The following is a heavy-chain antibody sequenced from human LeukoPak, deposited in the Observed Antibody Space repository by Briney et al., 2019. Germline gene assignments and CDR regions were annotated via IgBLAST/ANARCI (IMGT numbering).Heavy chain of an antibody. D-gene: IGHD2-21*02. J-gene: IGHJ6*02. V-gene: IGHV4-39*07. Sequence: SETLSLTCTVSGGSISSSDYYCGWIRQPPGKGLEWIASIYYSGTTHYNPSHQSRVTMSVDTSKNQFSLKLSSVTAADTAVYYCARDPDCGGDCHFYGMDVWGQGTTVTVSS. CDR1: GGSISSSDYY. CDR2: IYYSGTT. CDR3: ARDPDCGGDCHFYGMDV.